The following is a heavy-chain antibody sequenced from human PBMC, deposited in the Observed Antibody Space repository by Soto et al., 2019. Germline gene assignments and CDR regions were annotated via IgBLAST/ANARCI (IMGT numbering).Heavy chain of an antibody. Sequence: SVKVSCKASGGTFSSYTISWVRQAPGQGLEWMGRIIPILGIANYAQKFQGRVTITADKSTSTAYMELSSLRSEDTAVYFFAMGYTQYCSSTSCPPPLWGQGTLVTVSS. V-gene: IGHV1-69*02. CDR2: IIPILGIA. D-gene: IGHD2-2*01. J-gene: IGHJ4*02. CDR1: GGTFSSYT. CDR3: AMGYTQYCSSTSCPPPL.